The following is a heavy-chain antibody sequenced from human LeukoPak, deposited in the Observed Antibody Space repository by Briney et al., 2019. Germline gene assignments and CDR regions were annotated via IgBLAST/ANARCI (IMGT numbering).Heavy chain of an antibody. J-gene: IGHJ4*02. CDR3: ARDYYDSSGNGSFDY. Sequence: VASVKVSCKAFGYIFTAYYMHWVRQAPGQGLEWMGWINPNSGGTNYAQKFQGRVTMTRDTSISTAYMELSRLRSDDTAVFYCARDYYDSSGNGSFDYWGQGTLVTVSS. V-gene: IGHV1-2*02. CDR1: GYIFTAYY. D-gene: IGHD3-22*01. CDR2: INPNSGGT.